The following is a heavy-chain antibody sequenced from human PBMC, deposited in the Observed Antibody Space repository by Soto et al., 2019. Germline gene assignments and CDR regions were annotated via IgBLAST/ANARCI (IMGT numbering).Heavy chain of an antibody. CDR3: AKAAERGVWSGPNYFDY. D-gene: IGHD3-3*01. V-gene: IGHV3-30*18. CDR1: VFTFSSYG. Sequence: GGSLRLSCAASVFTFSSYGMHWVRQARGKGLEWVAVISYDGSNKYYADSVRGRFTISRDNSKNTLYLQMNSLRAEDTAVYYCAKAAERGVWSGPNYFDYWGQGTLVTVSS. J-gene: IGHJ4*02. CDR2: ISYDGSNK.